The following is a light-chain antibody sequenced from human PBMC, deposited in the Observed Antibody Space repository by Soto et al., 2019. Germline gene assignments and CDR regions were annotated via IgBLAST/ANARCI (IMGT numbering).Light chain of an antibody. CDR1: QSVLYSSNNKNY. CDR3: HQYYSTQYT. J-gene: IGKJ2*01. Sequence: DIVMTQSPDSLAVSLGERATINCKSSQSVLYSSNNKNYLAWYQQKPGQPPKLLIYWSSTRESGVPDRFSGSGSGTDFTLTINSLQAEDVAVYYCHQYYSTQYTFGQGTKLEIK. V-gene: IGKV4-1*01. CDR2: WSS.